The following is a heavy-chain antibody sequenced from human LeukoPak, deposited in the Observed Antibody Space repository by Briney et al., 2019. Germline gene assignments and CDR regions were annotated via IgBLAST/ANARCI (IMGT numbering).Heavy chain of an antibody. V-gene: IGHV3-30*04. D-gene: IGHD2-2*01. CDR2: ISYDGSNK. J-gene: IGHJ4*02. CDR1: GFTFTRNS. CDR3: AKGGVVPAAMCDG. Sequence: PGGSLRLSCAASGFTFTRNSIHWVRQAPGKGLEWLAVISYDGSNKYYADSVKGRFTISRDNSKNTLYLQMNSLRAEDTAVYYCAKGGVVPAAMCDGWGQGTLVTVSS.